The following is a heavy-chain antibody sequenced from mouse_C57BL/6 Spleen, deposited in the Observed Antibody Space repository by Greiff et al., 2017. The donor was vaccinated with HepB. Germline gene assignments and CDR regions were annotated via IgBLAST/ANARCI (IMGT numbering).Heavy chain of an antibody. CDR1: GYTFTEYT. Sequence: QVQLQQSGAELVKPGASVKLSCKASGYTFTEYTIHWVKQRSGQGLGWIGWFYPGSGSIKYNEKFKDKATLTADKSSSTVYMELSRLTSEDSAVYFCARHEAPYYYGSSQYYFDYWGQGTTLTVSS. CDR3: ARHEAPYYYGSSQYYFDY. D-gene: IGHD1-1*01. J-gene: IGHJ2*01. CDR2: FYPGSGSI. V-gene: IGHV1-62-2*01.